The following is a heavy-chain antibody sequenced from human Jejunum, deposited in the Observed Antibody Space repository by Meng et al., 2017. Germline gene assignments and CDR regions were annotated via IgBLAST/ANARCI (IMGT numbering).Heavy chain of an antibody. CDR2: INQNGRT. Sequence: QVQLQESGPGLVKPSQTLSLTCTVSGGSISSRGNSWSWIRQPPGKGLEWIGEINQNGRTNYNPSLESRVTISMDKSKKEFSLRLASVTAADTALYYCVRGRDPMVVGELDPWGQGTLVTVSS. V-gene: IGHV4-31*03. CDR3: VRGRDPMVVGELDP. J-gene: IGHJ5*02. D-gene: IGHD2-15*01. CDR1: GGSISSRGNS.